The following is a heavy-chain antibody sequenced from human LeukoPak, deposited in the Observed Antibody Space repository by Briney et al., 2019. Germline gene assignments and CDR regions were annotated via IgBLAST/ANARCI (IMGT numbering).Heavy chain of an antibody. D-gene: IGHD2-2*03. CDR1: GFTFSSYA. CDR3: ARDGDGYCSSTSCYPGYYFDY. J-gene: IGHJ4*02. CDR2: ISSNGGST. Sequence: GGSLRLTCAASGFTFSSYAMHWVRQAPGKGLEYVSAISSNGGSTYYANSVKGRFTISRDNSKNTLYLQMGSLRAEDMAVYYCARDGDGYCSSTSCYPGYYFDYWGQGTLVTVSS. V-gene: IGHV3-64*01.